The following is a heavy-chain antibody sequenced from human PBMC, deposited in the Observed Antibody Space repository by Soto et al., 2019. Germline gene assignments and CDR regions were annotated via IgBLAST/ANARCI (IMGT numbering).Heavy chain of an antibody. V-gene: IGHV1-69*19. CDR1: GGTFNTYA. J-gene: IGHJ4*02. CDR2: ISPMFGAA. D-gene: IGHD3-10*01. CDR3: AREVQVHTPAFVY. Sequence: QVQLVQSGAEMKKPGSSVKVSCQSSGGTFNTYAMNWVRQAPGQGPEWMGDISPMFGAANYAPKFQGRVTITADESTGTSYMQLGSLTSEDTALYFCAREVQVHTPAFVYWGQGTPVTVSS.